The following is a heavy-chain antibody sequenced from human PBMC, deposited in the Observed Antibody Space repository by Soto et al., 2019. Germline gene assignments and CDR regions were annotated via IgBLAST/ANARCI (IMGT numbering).Heavy chain of an antibody. V-gene: IGHV1-18*01. CDR3: AMVDNYVPPNPQDV. D-gene: IGHD3-16*01. J-gene: IGHJ6*02. CDR2: ISPYSGNK. CDR1: GYIFVNYG. Sequence: QVQLVQSGDEVRKPGSSVKVSCKASGYIFVNYGIAWVRQAPGQGLEWMGWISPYSGNKHYASKVQGRLTMTTDTSTSTAYMDLGSLTSDDTAVYYCAMVDNYVPPNPQDVWGQGTTVTVSS.